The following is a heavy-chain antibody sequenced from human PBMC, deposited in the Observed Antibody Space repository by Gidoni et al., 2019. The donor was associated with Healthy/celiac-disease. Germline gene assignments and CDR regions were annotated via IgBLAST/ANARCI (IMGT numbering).Heavy chain of an antibody. D-gene: IGHD2-2*01. V-gene: IGHV3-30*18. CDR3: AKAPRDIVVVPGYMDV. Sequence: QVQTVESGGGVVMPGSSLRSSCAASGFTFSSYGMHWVRQAPGKGREWVAVISYDGSNKYYADSVKGRFTISRDNSKNTLYLQMNSLRAEDTAVYYCAKAPRDIVVVPGYMDVWGKGTTVTVSS. CDR2: ISYDGSNK. J-gene: IGHJ6*03. CDR1: GFTFSSYG.